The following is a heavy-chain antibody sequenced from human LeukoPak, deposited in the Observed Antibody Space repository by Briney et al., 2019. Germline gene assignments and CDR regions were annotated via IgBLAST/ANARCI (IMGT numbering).Heavy chain of an antibody. CDR3: TRATSVVVPAADHYYYGMDV. J-gene: IGHJ6*02. Sequence: ASVKVSFKASGSTFTGYYMHWVRQAPGQGLEWMGWINPNSGGTDYAQKFQGRVTMTRGTSLSTAYMELSRLRSDDTAVYYCTRATSVVVPAADHYYYGMDVWGQGTTVTVSS. CDR2: INPNSGGT. D-gene: IGHD2-2*01. CDR1: GSTFTGYY. V-gene: IGHV1-2*02.